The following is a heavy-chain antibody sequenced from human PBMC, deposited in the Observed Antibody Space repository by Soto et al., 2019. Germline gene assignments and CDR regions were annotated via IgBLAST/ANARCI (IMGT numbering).Heavy chain of an antibody. CDR3: ARRHVVVVSATRGDAFDI. CDR2: IYSSGNT. V-gene: IGHV4-59*08. J-gene: IGHJ3*02. D-gene: IGHD2-15*01. CDR1: GFTISNYY. Sequence: SETLSLTSAVSGFTISNYYWTWIRQSPGKGLEWIGYIYSSGNTKYNPSLTSRVTISLDTSKSHFSLRLTSVTAADTAVYYCARRHVVVVSATRGDAFDIWGQGTMVTVSS.